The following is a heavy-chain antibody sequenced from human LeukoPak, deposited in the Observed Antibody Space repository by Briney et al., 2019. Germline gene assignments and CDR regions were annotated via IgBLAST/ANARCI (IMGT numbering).Heavy chain of an antibody. D-gene: IGHD3-22*01. CDR2: IYTSGST. V-gene: IGHV4-4*07. J-gene: IGHJ5*02. Sequence: SETLSLTCTVSGGSISSYYWSWIRQPAGKGLGWIGRIYTSGSTNYNPPLKSRVTMSVDTSKNQFSLKLSSVTAADTAVYYCARDLGGDYYDSSGYYLEIPNNWFDPWGQGTLVTVSS. CDR3: ARDLGGDYYDSSGYYLEIPNNWFDP. CDR1: GGSISSYY.